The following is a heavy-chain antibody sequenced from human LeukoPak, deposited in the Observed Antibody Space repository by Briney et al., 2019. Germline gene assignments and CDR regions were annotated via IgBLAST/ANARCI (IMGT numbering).Heavy chain of an antibody. Sequence: PSETLPLTCAVYGGSFSGYYWSWIRQPPGKGLEWIGEINHSGSTNYNPSLKSRVTISVDTSKNQFSLKLSSVTAADTAVYYCARGRRRAFLSTAYYFDYWGQGTLVTVSS. CDR3: ARGRRRAFLSTAYYFDY. J-gene: IGHJ4*02. CDR2: INHSGST. D-gene: IGHD2/OR15-2a*01. CDR1: GGSFSGYY. V-gene: IGHV4-34*01.